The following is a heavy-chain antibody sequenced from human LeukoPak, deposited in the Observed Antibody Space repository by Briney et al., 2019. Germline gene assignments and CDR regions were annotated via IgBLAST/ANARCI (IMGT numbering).Heavy chain of an antibody. V-gene: IGHV3-48*03. D-gene: IGHD3-9*01. CDR3: ARRNDILTGYTN. CDR1: GFTFSSYE. CDR2: ISSSGSTI. Sequence: GGSLRLSCAASGFTFSSYEMNWVRQAPGKGLEWVSYISSSGSTIYYADSVKGRFTISRDNAKNSLYLQMNSLRAEDTAVYYCARRNDILTGYTNWGQGTLVTVSS. J-gene: IGHJ4*02.